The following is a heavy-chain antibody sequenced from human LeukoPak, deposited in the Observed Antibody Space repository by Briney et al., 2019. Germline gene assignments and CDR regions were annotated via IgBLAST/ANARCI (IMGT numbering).Heavy chain of an antibody. Sequence: GGSLRLSCAASGFTFSSYWMHWVRQAPGKGLEWVSGISRRGDKTYYADSVKGRFTISRDNSRNTLYLQVNSLRVEDTAIYYCAKERSAGWPYDYWGHGTLVTASS. CDR1: GFTFSSYW. D-gene: IGHD6-19*01. CDR2: ISRRGDKT. CDR3: AKERSAGWPYDY. J-gene: IGHJ4*01. V-gene: IGHV3-23*01.